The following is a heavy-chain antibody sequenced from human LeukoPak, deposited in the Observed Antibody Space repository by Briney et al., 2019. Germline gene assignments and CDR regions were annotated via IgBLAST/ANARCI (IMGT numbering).Heavy chain of an antibody. CDR2: ISSSSSYI. CDR1: GFTFSSYS. V-gene: IGHV3-21*01. J-gene: IGHJ4*02. Sequence: GGSLRLSCAASGFTFSSYSMNWVRRAPGKGLEWVSSISSSSSYIYYADSVKGRFTISRDNAKNSLYLQMNSLRAEDTAVYYCARDAGYDFWSGYYTDYWGQGTLVTVSS. CDR3: ARDAGYDFWSGYYTDY. D-gene: IGHD3-3*01.